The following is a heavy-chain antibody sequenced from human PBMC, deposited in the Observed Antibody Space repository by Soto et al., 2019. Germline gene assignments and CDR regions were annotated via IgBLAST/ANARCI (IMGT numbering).Heavy chain of an antibody. Sequence: GGSLRLSCAASGFTFSDYWMHWVRQAPGEGLVWVARINSDGTSTTYADSVKGRFTISRDNARDTLYLQMNSLGTEDTAVYFCARDHNGWTNWGQGSLVTVSS. D-gene: IGHD6-19*01. CDR2: INSDGTST. J-gene: IGHJ4*02. CDR3: ARDHNGWTN. CDR1: GFTFSDYW. V-gene: IGHV3-74*01.